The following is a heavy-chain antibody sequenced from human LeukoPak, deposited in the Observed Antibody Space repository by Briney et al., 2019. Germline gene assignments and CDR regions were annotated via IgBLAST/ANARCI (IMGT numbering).Heavy chain of an antibody. J-gene: IGHJ4*02. V-gene: IGHV3-30*18. CDR2: ISYDGSNK. Sequence: PGRSLRLSCATSGFTFSNYGMHWVRQAPGKGLEWVAVISYDGSNKYYADSVKGRFTISRDNSKNTLYLQMNSLRPEDAAVYYCANLPLWGQGTLVTVLS. CDR1: GFTFSNYG. CDR3: ANLPL.